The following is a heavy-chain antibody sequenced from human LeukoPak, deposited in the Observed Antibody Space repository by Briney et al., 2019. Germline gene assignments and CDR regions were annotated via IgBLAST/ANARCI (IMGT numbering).Heavy chain of an antibody. Sequence: SVTVSCTASGGTFSSYAISWVRQAPGQGLEWMGGIIPIFGTANYAQKFQGRVTITADESTSTAYMELSSLRSEDTAVYYCARFPTYDSSGYQDFDYWGQGTLVTVSS. CDR3: ARFPTYDSSGYQDFDY. CDR2: IIPIFGTA. CDR1: GGTFSSYA. J-gene: IGHJ4*02. V-gene: IGHV1-69*13. D-gene: IGHD3-22*01.